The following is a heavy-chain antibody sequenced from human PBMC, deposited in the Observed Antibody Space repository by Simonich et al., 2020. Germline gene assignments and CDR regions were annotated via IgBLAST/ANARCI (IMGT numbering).Heavy chain of an antibody. D-gene: IGHD7-27*01. V-gene: IGHV3-7*01. Sequence: EVQLVESGGGLVQPGGSLRLSCAASGFTFSSYWMSWVRQAPGKGLEWVANIKQDGSEKYYVDSVTGRFTIARDNAKNSLYLKMNSLRAEDTAVYYCARDGLGTAYYYYMDVWGKGTTVTVSS. J-gene: IGHJ6*03. CDR2: IKQDGSEK. CDR3: ARDGLGTAYYYYMDV. CDR1: GFTFSSYW.